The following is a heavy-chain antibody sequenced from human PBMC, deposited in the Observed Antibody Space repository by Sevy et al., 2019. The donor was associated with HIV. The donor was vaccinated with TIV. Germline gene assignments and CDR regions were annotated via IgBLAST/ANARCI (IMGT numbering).Heavy chain of an antibody. Sequence: GSLRLSCAASGFTFSSYGMHWVRQAPGKGLEWVAFIRYDGSNKYYADSVKGRFTISRDNSKNTLYLQMNSLRAEDTAVYYCAKLIGVGATQRAFDYWGQGTLVTVSS. J-gene: IGHJ4*02. CDR1: GFTFSSYG. D-gene: IGHD1-26*01. CDR2: IRYDGSNK. V-gene: IGHV3-30*02. CDR3: AKLIGVGATQRAFDY.